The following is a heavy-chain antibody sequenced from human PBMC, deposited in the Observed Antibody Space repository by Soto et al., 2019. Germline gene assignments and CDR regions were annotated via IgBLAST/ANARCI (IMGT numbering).Heavy chain of an antibody. D-gene: IGHD3-10*01. CDR3: ARVNMVRGVGSAFDI. CDR2: IYYGGST. J-gene: IGHJ3*02. Sequence: PSETLSLTCTVSGGSISSGGYYWSWIRQHPGKGLEWIGYIYYGGSTYYNPSLKSRVTISVDTSKNQFSLKLSSVTAADTAVYYCARVNMVRGVGSAFDIWGQGTMVTVSS. V-gene: IGHV4-31*03. CDR1: GGSISSGGYY.